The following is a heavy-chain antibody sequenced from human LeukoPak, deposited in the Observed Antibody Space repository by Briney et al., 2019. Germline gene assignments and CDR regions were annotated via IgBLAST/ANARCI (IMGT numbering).Heavy chain of an antibody. Sequence: GGSLRLSCAASGFTFSSYAMSWVRQAPGKGLEWASAISGSGGSTYYADSVKGRFTISRDNSKNTLYVQMNSLRAEDTAVYYCAKDRYNWSYGGSSTYYFDYWGQGTLVTVSS. V-gene: IGHV3-23*01. CDR2: ISGSGGST. J-gene: IGHJ4*02. D-gene: IGHD1-7*01. CDR3: AKDRYNWSYGGSSTYYFDY. CDR1: GFTFSSYA.